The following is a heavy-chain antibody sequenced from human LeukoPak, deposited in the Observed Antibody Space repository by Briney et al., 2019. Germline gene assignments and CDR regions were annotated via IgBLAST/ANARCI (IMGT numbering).Heavy chain of an antibody. V-gene: IGHV3-21*04. J-gene: IGHJ6*03. Sequence: GGSLRLSCAASGFTFSSYSMNWVRQAPGKGLEWVSSITSSSSYIYYADSVKGRFTISRDNAKNSVYLQMNSLRAEDTAVYYCANGNRCTSPNCLGYYYFYMDVWGKGTTVTVSS. CDR1: GFTFSSYS. D-gene: IGHD2-8*01. CDR2: ITSSSSYI. CDR3: ANGNRCTSPNCLGYYYFYMDV.